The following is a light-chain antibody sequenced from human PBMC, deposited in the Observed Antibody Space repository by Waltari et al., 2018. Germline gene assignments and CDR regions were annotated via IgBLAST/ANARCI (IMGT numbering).Light chain of an antibody. CDR1: SSNIGSNY. CDR2: RNN. V-gene: IGLV1-47*01. Sequence: QSVLTQPPSASGTPGQRVTISCSGSSSNIGSNYVYWYQQLPGPATKLPIYRNNRRPSWVPDRFSGSKSGTSASLASSGLRSEDEADYYCAAWDDSLSGHVVFGGGTKLTVL. J-gene: IGLJ2*01. CDR3: AAWDDSLSGHVV.